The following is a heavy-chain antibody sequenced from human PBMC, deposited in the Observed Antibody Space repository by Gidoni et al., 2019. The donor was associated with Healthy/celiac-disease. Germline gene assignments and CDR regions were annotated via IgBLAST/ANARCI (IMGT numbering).Heavy chain of an antibody. J-gene: IGHJ6*02. CDR2: IWYDGSNK. CDR1: GITFSSHG. CDR3: ARDVDGDYSEVYYGMDV. Sequence: QVQLVESGGGVVQPGRSLRLSCPASGITFSSHGMHWVRQAPGKGLEWVAVIWYDGSNKYYADSVKGRFTISRDNSKNTLYLQMNSLRAEDTAVYYCARDVDGDYSEVYYGMDVWGQGTTVTVSS. D-gene: IGHD4-17*01. V-gene: IGHV3-33*01.